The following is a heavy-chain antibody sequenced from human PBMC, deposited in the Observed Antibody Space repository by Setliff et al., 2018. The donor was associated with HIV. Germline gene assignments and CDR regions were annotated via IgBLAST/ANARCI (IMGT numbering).Heavy chain of an antibody. D-gene: IGHD2-15*01. Sequence: PGGSLRLSCAASGFTFSSYDIHWVRQAPGKGLEWVAVIWYDGSNKYYADSVKGRFTISRDNSKNTLYLQMNSLRAEDTAVYYCARSGYCSGGSCQIYYYYYYYMDVWGKGTTVTVSS. V-gene: IGHV3-33*01. CDR3: ARSGYCSGGSCQIYYYYYYYMDV. CDR1: GFTFSSYD. J-gene: IGHJ6*03. CDR2: IWYDGSNK.